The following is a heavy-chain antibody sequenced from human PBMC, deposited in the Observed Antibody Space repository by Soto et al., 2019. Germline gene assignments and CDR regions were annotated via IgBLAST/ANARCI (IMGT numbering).Heavy chain of an antibody. Sequence: EVQLLESGGGLVQPGGSLRLSCAASGFTFSSYAMNWVRQAPGKGLEWVSTISGSGGSRYYADSVKGRFTISRDNSKNTLYLQMNSLRAEDTAVYFCAKGRRYCSGGSCYFDYWGLGTLVTVSS. J-gene: IGHJ4*02. CDR3: AKGRRYCSGGSCYFDY. CDR2: ISGSGGSR. CDR1: GFTFSSYA. D-gene: IGHD2-15*01. V-gene: IGHV3-23*01.